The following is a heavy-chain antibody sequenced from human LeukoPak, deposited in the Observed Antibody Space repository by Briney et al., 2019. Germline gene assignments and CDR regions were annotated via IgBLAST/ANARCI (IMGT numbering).Heavy chain of an antibody. CDR1: GGSISTYF. J-gene: IGHJ5*02. D-gene: IGHD1-26*01. CDR3: ARSNSATYEAWFDP. V-gene: IGHV4-59*01. Sequence: SETLSLTCTVSGGSISTYFWSWLQQPPGKGLEWIGYIYYSGSTNYNPSLKSRVTISVDTSKNQFSLKLSSVTAADTAVYYCARSNSATYEAWFDPWGQGTLVTVSS. CDR2: IYYSGST.